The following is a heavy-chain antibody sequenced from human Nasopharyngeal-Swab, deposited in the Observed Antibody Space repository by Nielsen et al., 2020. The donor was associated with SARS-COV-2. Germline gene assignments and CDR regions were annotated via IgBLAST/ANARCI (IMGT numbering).Heavy chain of an antibody. Sequence: GESLKISCAASGFTFSDYYMSWIRQAPGKGLEWVSYISSSGSTIYYADSVKGRFTISRDNAKNSLYLQMNSLRAEDTAVYYCARSHTSITIFGVVTYYGMDVWGQGTTVTVSS. D-gene: IGHD3-3*01. CDR1: GFTFSDYY. CDR2: ISSSGSTI. J-gene: IGHJ6*02. V-gene: IGHV3-11*04. CDR3: ARSHTSITIFGVVTYYGMDV.